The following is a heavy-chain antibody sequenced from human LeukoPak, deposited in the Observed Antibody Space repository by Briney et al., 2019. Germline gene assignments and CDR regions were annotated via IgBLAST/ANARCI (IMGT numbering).Heavy chain of an antibody. CDR3: ARDVRWYWVEADY. CDR1: GYIFTGYY. J-gene: IGHJ4*02. CDR2: INPNSGDT. V-gene: IGHV1-2*02. Sequence: ASVKVSCKASGYIFTGYYMHWVRQAPGQGLEWMGWINPNSGDTNYAQKFQGRVTMTRDTSISTVYMELSSLRSEDTAVYYCARDVRWYWVEADYWGQGTLVTVSS. D-gene: IGHD4-23*01.